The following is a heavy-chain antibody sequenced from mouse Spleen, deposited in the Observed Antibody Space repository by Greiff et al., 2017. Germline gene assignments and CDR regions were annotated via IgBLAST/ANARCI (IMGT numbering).Heavy chain of an antibody. V-gene: IGHV3-6*01. J-gene: IGHJ2*01. D-gene: IGHD1-1*01. CDR1: GYSITSGYY. CDR3: ARDYGSSYLFDY. CDR2: ISYDGSN. Sequence: DVQLQESGPGLVKPSQSLSLTCSVTGYSITSGYYWNWIRQFPGNKLEWMGYISYDGSNNYNPSLKNRISITRDTSKNQFFLKLNSVTTEDTATYYCARDYGSSYLFDYWGQGTTLTVSS.